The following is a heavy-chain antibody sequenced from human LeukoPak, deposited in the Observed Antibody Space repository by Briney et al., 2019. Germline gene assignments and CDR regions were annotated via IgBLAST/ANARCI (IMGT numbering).Heavy chain of an antibody. CDR1: GFTFSSYG. CDR2: IWYDGSNK. Sequence: GGSLRLSCAASGFTFSSYGMHWVRQAPGKGLEWVAVIWYDGSNKYYADSVKGRFTISRDNSKNTLYLQMNSLRAEDTAVYYCAREGDGAGDNWFDPWGQGTLVTVSS. CDR3: AREGDGAGDNWFDP. V-gene: IGHV3-33*01. J-gene: IGHJ5*02. D-gene: IGHD3-16*01.